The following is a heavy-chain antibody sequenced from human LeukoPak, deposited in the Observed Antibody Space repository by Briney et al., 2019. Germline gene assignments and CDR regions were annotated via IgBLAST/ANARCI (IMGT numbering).Heavy chain of an antibody. CDR2: IRYDGSNK. V-gene: IGHV3-30*02. J-gene: IGHJ4*02. CDR1: GFTFSSYG. CDR3: AKGSRNSRPYHFDF. D-gene: IGHD1-14*01. Sequence: GGSLRLSCAASGFTFSSYGMHWVRQAPGKGLEWVAFIRYDGSNKYYADSVKGRFTISRDNSKNTLYLQMNSLRVEDTAVYFCAKGSRNSRPYHFDFWGQGILVIVSS.